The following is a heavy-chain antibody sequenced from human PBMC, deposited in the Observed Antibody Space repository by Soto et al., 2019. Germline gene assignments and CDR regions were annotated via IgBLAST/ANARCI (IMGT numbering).Heavy chain of an antibody. CDR1: GFTFTSYW. D-gene: IGHD3-16*01. CDR2: IKQEGTSK. Sequence: EVQLVESGGGLVQPGGSLRLSCEASGFTFTSYWMSWVRQAPGKGLEWVANIKQEGTSKYYADSVKGRFTVSRDNAKSSVHLQMDSLRDDDTAVYRCARLRFILTERDFDSWGQGPLVTVSS. CDR3: ARLRFILTERDFDS. J-gene: IGHJ4*02. V-gene: IGHV3-7*05.